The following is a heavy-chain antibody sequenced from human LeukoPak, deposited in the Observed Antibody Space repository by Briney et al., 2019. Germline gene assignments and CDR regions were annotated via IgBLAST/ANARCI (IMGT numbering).Heavy chain of an antibody. Sequence: ASVEVSCKASGYTFTSFRINWVRQAPGQGLEWMGWISPNNGNTDYAEKFQGRVTMTTDTSTSTAYMELRSLRYDDTAIYYCARDWDTFYQYGSEEAYWGQGTLVTVSS. V-gene: IGHV1-18*01. CDR1: GYTFTSFR. CDR3: ARDWDTFYQYGSEEAY. D-gene: IGHD3-10*01. J-gene: IGHJ4*02. CDR2: ISPNNGNT.